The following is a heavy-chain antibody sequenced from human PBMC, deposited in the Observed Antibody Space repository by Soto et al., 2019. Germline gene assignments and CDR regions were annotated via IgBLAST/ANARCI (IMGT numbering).Heavy chain of an antibody. J-gene: IGHJ4*02. CDR3: AVDTLANLDS. D-gene: IGHD2-15*01. Sequence: HPGGSLRLSCAASGLTFSRYAMHWVRQAPDKGLEWVAVISYDGSDKYYADSVKGRFTISRDNSKNTLYLQVNSLRDEDTAVYYCAVDTLANLDSWGQGSLVTVSS. V-gene: IGHV3-30-3*01. CDR2: ISYDGSDK. CDR1: GLTFSRYA.